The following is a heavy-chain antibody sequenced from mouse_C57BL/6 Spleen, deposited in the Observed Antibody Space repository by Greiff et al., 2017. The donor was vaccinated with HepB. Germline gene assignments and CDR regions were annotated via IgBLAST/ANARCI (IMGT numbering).Heavy chain of an antibody. CDR2: IDPSDSYT. D-gene: IGHD2-4*01. CDR3: ARGGGLPSYYFDY. V-gene: IGHV1-69*01. CDR1: GYTFTSYW. J-gene: IGHJ2*01. Sequence: QVQLKQPGAELVMPGASVKLSCKASGYTFTSYWMHWVKQRPGQGLEWIGEIDPSDSYTNYNQKFKGKSTLTVDKSSSTAYMQLSSLTSEDSAVYYCARGGGLPSYYFDYWGQGTTLTVSS.